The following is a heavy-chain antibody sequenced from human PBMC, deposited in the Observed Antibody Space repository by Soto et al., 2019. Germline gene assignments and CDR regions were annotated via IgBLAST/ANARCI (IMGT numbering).Heavy chain of an antibody. CDR2: ISGSGGST. CDR3: AKDRRGRLLPGGADY. V-gene: IGHV3-23*01. CDR1: GFTFSSYA. J-gene: IGHJ4*02. D-gene: IGHD5-12*01. Sequence: EVQLLESGGGLVQPGGSLRLSCAASGFTFSSYAMSWVRQAPGKGVEWVSAISGSGGSTYYADSVKGRFTISRDNSKNTLYLQMNSLRAEDTAVYYCAKDRRGRLLPGGADYWGQGTLVTVSS.